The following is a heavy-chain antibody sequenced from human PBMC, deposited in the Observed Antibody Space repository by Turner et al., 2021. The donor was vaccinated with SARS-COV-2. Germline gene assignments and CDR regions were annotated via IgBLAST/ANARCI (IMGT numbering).Heavy chain of an antibody. CDR1: GYTFTSYD. Sequence: QVQLVQSGAEVKKPGASVKVSCKASGYTFTSYDINWVRQATGQGLEGMGWMNPDSGNTAYAQKFQGKVTITRNTSISTADIELSSLRSEDTTVYYCARGGYCSSTSCSLYGYFDLWGRGTLVTVSS. V-gene: IGHV1-8*03. J-gene: IGHJ2*01. D-gene: IGHD2-2*01. CDR2: MNPDSGNT. CDR3: ARGGYCSSTSCSLYGYFDL.